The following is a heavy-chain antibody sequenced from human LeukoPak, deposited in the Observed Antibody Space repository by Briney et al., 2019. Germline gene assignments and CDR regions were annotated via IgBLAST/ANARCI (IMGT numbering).Heavy chain of an antibody. Sequence: PGGSLRLSCAASDFTVSGNYMTWDRQAPGKGLECVSVIYSGGSTLYADSVKGRFSISRDNYRNTLSLQMNSLRVEDTGVYYCARGGRWDYYFDLWGRGTLVTVSS. J-gene: IGHJ2*01. V-gene: IGHV3-53*01. CDR2: IYSGGST. CDR3: ARGGRWDYYFDL. CDR1: DFTVSGNY. D-gene: IGHD1-26*01.